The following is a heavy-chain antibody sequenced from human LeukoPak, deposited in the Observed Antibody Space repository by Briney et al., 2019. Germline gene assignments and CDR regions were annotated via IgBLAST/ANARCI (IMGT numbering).Heavy chain of an antibody. CDR3: ARGRGAVAA. V-gene: IGHV4-34*01. J-gene: IGHJ5*02. D-gene: IGHD6-19*01. CDR1: GGSFSGYY. Sequence: SETLSLTYAVYGGSFSGYYWSWIRQPPGKGLEWIGEINHSGSTNYNPSLKSRVTISVDTSKNQFSLKLSSVTAADTAVYYCARGRGAVAAWGQGTLVTVSS. CDR2: INHSGST.